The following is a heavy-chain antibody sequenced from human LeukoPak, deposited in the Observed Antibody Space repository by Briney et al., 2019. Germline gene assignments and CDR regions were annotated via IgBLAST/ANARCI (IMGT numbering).Heavy chain of an antibody. J-gene: IGHJ4*02. CDR3: ARDSQEGVVVPAAIAFDY. V-gene: IGHV3-30*04. CDR1: GFTFSSYA. Sequence: GGSLRLSCAASGFTFSSYAMHWVRQAPGKGLEWVAVISYDGSNKYYADSVKGRFTISRDNSKNTLYLQMNSLRAEDTAVYYCARDSQEGVVVPAAIAFDYWGQGTLVTVSS. D-gene: IGHD2-2*01. CDR2: ISYDGSNK.